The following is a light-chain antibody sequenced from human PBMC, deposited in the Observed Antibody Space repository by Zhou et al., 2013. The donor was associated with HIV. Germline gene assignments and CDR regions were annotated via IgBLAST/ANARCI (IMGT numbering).Light chain of an antibody. CDR1: QSVSRY. V-gene: IGKV3-11*01. J-gene: IGKJ2*01. CDR3: QQYGSSPRT. Sequence: EIVLTQSPATLSLSPGERATLSCRASQSVSRYLAWYQQKPGQAPRLLIYDASNRATGIPGRFSGSGSGTGFTLTISSLEPEDFAVYYCQQYGSSPRTFGQGTKLEIK. CDR2: DAS.